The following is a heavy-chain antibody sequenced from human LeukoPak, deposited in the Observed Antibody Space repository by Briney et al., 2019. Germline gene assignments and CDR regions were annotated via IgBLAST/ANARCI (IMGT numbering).Heavy chain of an antibody. D-gene: IGHD2-2*01. Sequence: GASVKVSCKASGYTFTSYDINWVRQATGQGLEWMGWMNPNSGNTGYAQKFQGRVTMTRNTSISTAYMELSSLRSEDTAAYYCARGKDRELLSSEWLFDYWGQGTLVTVSS. V-gene: IGHV1-8*01. J-gene: IGHJ4*02. CDR3: ARGKDRELLSSEWLFDY. CDR1: GYTFTSYD. CDR2: MNPNSGNT.